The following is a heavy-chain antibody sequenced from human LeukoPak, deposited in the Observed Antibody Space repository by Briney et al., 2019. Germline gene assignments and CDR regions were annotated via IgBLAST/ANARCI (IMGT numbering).Heavy chain of an antibody. CDR1: GYTFTGDY. J-gene: IGHJ4*02. V-gene: IGHV1-2*06. CDR2: IHPNSGGT. CDR3: ARTLTYYYDSSGYLLRAQNDY. Sequence: ASVKVSCKASGYTFTGDYMHWVRQAHGQGLEWMGRIHPNSGGTNYAQKFQGRVTMTRDTSIITAYTELSRLRSDDTAVYYCARTLTYYYDSSGYLLRAQNDYWGQGTLVTVSS. D-gene: IGHD3-22*01.